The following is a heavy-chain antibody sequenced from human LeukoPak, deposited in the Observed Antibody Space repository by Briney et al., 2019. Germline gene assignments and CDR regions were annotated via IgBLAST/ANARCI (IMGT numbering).Heavy chain of an antibody. CDR3: ATSPTYYDFWSGYSSLYYFDY. D-gene: IGHD3-3*01. CDR1: GYSFTSYW. J-gene: IGHJ4*02. V-gene: IGHV5-51*01. Sequence: GESLKISCKGSGYSFTSYWIGWVRQMPGKGLEWMRIIYPGDSDTRYSPSFQGQVTISADKSISTAYLQWSSLKASDTAMYYCATSPTYYDFWSGYSSLYYFDYWGQGTLVTVSS. CDR2: IYPGDSDT.